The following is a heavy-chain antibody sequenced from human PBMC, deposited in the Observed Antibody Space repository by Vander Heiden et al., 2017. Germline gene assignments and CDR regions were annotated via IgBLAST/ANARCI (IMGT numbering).Heavy chain of an antibody. V-gene: IGHV3-33*01. D-gene: IGHD5-18*01. Sequence: QVQLVESGGGVVQPGRSLRLPCAASGFTFRSYGMHWVRQAPGKGLEGWAVIWYDGGNKYYADAVKGRFTISRDNSKNTLYLQMNSLRAEDTAVYYCARDDINGYSYGLPAYWGQGTLVTVSS. CDR2: IWYDGGNK. CDR1: GFTFRSYG. J-gene: IGHJ4*02. CDR3: ARDDINGYSYGLPAY.